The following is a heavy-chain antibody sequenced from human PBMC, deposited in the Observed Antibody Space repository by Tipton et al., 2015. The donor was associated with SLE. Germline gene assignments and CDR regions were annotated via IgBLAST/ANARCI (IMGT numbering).Heavy chain of an antibody. CDR2: IYYSGST. V-gene: IGHV4-61*10. CDR3: AKGGNSDAFDI. CDR1: GGSISSGSYY. Sequence: TLSLTCTVSGGSISSGSYYWSWIRQPAGKGLEWIGYIYYSGSTNYNPSLKSRVTISVDTSKNQFSLKLISVTAADTAVYYCAKGGNSDAFDIWGQGTMVTVSS. D-gene: IGHD4-23*01. J-gene: IGHJ3*02.